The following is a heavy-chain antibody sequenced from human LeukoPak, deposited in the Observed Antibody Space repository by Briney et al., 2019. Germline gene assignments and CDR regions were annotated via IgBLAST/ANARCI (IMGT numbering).Heavy chain of an antibody. V-gene: IGHV3-7*01. J-gene: IGHJ4*02. CDR3: ARDLDYDILTGYFDY. CDR2: IKQDGSEK. Sequence: GGSLRLSCAASGFTFSSYWMSWVRQAPGKGLEWVANIKQDGSEKYYVDSVKGRFTIPRDNAKNSLYLQMNSLRAEDTAVYYCARDLDYDILTGYFDYWGQGTLVTVSS. CDR1: GFTFSSYW. D-gene: IGHD3-9*01.